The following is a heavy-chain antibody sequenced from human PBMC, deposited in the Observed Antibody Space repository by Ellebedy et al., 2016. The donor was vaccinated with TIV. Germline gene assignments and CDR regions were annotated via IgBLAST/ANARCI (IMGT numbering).Heavy chain of an antibody. V-gene: IGHV3-33*05. D-gene: IGHD4-23*01. CDR2: IKHDGSEE. J-gene: IGHJ3*01. CDR3: VRDWRSGNSGALDV. Sequence: GGSLRLXXAASGFTFSDYGMHWVRQAPGKGLEWVSVIKHDGSEEYSVDSVKGRFTISRDNSKKTVSLQMNSLRVEDTAMYYCVRDWRSGNSGALDVWGQGTMVTVS. CDR1: GFTFSDYG.